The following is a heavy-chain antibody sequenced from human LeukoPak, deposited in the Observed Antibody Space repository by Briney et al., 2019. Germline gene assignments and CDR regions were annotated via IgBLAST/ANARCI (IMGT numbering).Heavy chain of an antibody. CDR3: ARDISSWPFFDS. V-gene: IGHV4-4*07. J-gene: IGHJ4*02. Sequence: SETLSLTCTVSGGSIRSQYWSWIRQPAGRGLEWLGRIYASGSTNYSPSLKSRVTMSLDTSKNQFSLKLFSVTAADTAVYFCARDISSWPFFDSWGQGTQVTVSS. CDR2: IYASGST. D-gene: IGHD6-13*01. CDR1: GGSIRSQY.